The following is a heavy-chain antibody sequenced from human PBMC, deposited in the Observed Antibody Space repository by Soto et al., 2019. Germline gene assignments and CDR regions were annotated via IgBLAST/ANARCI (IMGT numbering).Heavy chain of an antibody. V-gene: IGHV3-72*01. Sequence: EVQLVESGGGLVQPEGSLRLSCAASGFTFSDHYMDWVRHAPGKGLECVGRINNQANSYTTEDAATVKGRFIVSRDDSKNSVFLQMNPLKTDDTAVSYCTRVRMGSSRSSDYWGHGMLVTVSS. CDR3: TRVRMGSSRSSDY. J-gene: IGHJ4*03. CDR2: INNQANSYTT. CDR1: GFTFSDHY. D-gene: IGHD6-13*01.